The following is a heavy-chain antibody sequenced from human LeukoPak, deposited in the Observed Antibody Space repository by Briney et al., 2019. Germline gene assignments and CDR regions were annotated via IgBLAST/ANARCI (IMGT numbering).Heavy chain of an antibody. J-gene: IGHJ3*02. CDR1: GFTFLIYS. CDR2: ISRGSTYI. Sequence: GRCLTLACAASGFTFLIYSVDCGRQAPGKWLEWALSISRGSTYIYYADSLKGRFTISRDNAKNSLYLQMNSLRAEDTAVYYCARDPAVAGVNDAFDIWGQGTMVTVSS. CDR3: ARDPAVAGVNDAFDI. V-gene: IGHV3-21*01. D-gene: IGHD6-19*01.